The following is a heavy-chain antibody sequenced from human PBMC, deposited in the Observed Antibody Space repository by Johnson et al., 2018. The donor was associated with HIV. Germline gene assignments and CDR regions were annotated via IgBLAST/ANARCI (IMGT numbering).Heavy chain of an antibody. Sequence: VQLVESVGGLVQPGGSLRLSCAGSGFTFSDYYMSWIRQAPGQGLEWVGRIKSNTDGGTTDYAASVKGRFTISRDDSKNTLYLQMNSLKTEDTAVYYRTTARRTSIHVWSLGAFESGGQGTLVTVSS. CDR1: GFTFSDYY. CDR2: IKSNTDGGTT. V-gene: IGHV3-15*01. CDR3: TTARRTSIHVWSLGAFES. D-gene: IGHD5-18*01. J-gene: IGHJ3*02.